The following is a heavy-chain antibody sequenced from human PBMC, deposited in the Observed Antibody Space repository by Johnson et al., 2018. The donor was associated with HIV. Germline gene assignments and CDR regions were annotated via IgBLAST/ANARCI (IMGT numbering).Heavy chain of an antibody. CDR2: VNWNGART. D-gene: IGHD5-12*01. Sequence: VQLVESGGGVVRPGESLRLSCAASGFIFDDFGMNWVRHAPGKGLEWVSDVNWNGARTGYADSVRGRFTISRDNVKNLFSLEMNSLRTEDTAVYYCARPAGKMILVVDNSFHILGQGTMVTVSS. J-gene: IGHJ3*02. CDR3: ARPAGKMILVVDNSFHI. V-gene: IGHV3-20*04. CDR1: GFIFDDFG.